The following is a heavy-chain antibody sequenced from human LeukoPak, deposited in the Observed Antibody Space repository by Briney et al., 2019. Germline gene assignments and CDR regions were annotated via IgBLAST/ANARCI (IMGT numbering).Heavy chain of an antibody. J-gene: IGHJ4*02. D-gene: IGHD5-24*01. Sequence: SQTLSLTCAVTGGSISSGGYSWSWIRQPPGKGLEWIGYIYHSGSTYYNPSLKSRVTISVDRSKNQFSLKLSSVTAADTAVYYCARVGRDGYNFDYWGQGTLVTVSS. CDR1: GGSISSGGYS. V-gene: IGHV4-30-2*01. CDR3: ARVGRDGYNFDY. CDR2: IYHSGST.